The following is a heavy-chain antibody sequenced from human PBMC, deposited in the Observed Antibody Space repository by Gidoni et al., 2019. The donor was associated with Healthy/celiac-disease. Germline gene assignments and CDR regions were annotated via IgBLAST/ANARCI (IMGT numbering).Heavy chain of an antibody. V-gene: IGHV3-15*07. Sequence: EVQLVESGGGLVKPGGSLRLSCAASGFTFSNAWMNWVRQAPGKGLEWVGRIKSKTDGGTTDYAAPVKGRFTISRDDSKNTLYLQMNSLKTEDTAVYYCTTETGYSSSWPYYYYGMDVWGQGTTVTVSS. CDR2: IKSKTDGGTT. J-gene: IGHJ6*02. D-gene: IGHD6-13*01. CDR3: TTETGYSSSWPYYYYGMDV. CDR1: GFTFSNAW.